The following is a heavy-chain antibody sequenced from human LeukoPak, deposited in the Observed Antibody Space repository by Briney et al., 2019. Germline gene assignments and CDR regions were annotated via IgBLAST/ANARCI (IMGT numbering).Heavy chain of an antibody. CDR2: INPNSGGT. J-gene: IGHJ4*02. V-gene: IGHV1-2*02. CDR1: GYTFTGYY. CDR3: ARGVHRRSPNGSGSYYNSTPLDY. Sequence: GASVKVSCKASGYTFTGYYMHWVRQAPGQGLEWMGWINPNSGGTNYAQKFQGRVTMTRDTSISTAYMELSRLRSDDTAVYYCARGVHRRSPNGSGSYYNSTPLDYWGQGTLVTASS. D-gene: IGHD3-10*01.